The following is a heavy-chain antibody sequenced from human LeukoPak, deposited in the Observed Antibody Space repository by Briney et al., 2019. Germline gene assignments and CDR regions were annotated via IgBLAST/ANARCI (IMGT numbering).Heavy chain of an antibody. Sequence: ASVKVSCKASGYTFTGYYMHWVRQAPGQGLEWMGWINPNSGGTNYAQKFQGRVTMTRNTSISTAYMELSSLRSEDTAVYYCARGSIAAATEGFDPWGQGTLVTVSS. D-gene: IGHD6-13*01. CDR3: ARGSIAAATEGFDP. CDR1: GYTFTGYY. CDR2: INPNSGGT. V-gene: IGHV1-2*02. J-gene: IGHJ5*02.